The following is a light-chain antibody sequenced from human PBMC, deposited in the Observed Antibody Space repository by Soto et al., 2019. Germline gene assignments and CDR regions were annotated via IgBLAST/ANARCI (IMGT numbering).Light chain of an antibody. CDR3: QHYDNWPPRT. CDR2: GTS. CDR1: QSVGSSY. Sequence: EVVLTQSPGTLSLSPGERATLSCRASQSVGSSYLAWYQQKPGQAPRVLIYGTSSRATGIPDRFSGSGSGTDFTLTISSLQSEDFAVYYCQHYDNWPPRTFGQGTKVDIK. V-gene: IGKV3-20*01. J-gene: IGKJ1*01.